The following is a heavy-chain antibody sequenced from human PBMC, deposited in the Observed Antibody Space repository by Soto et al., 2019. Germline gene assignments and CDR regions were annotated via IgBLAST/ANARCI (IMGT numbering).Heavy chain of an antibody. CDR3: AKRCTGMCNHDAFDI. CDR1: GYSFTSYW. Sequence: PGESLKISCKGSGYSFTSYWIGWVRQMPGKGLEWMGIIYPGDSDTRYSPSFQGQVTISADKSISTAYLQWSSLKASDTAMYYCAKRCTGMCNHDAFDIWGQGTMVTVSS. CDR2: IYPGDSDT. D-gene: IGHD2-8*02. J-gene: IGHJ3*02. V-gene: IGHV5-51*01.